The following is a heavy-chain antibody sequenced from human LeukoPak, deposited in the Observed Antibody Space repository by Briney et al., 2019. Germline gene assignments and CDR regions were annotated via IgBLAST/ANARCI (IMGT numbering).Heavy chain of an antibody. V-gene: IGHV4-34*01. CDR3: ARARGYSYGYYYYYMDV. D-gene: IGHD5-18*01. J-gene: IGHJ6*03. Sequence: SETLSLTCAVYGGSFSGYYWSWIRQPPGKGLELIGEINHSGSTNYNQSLKSRVTISVDTSKNQFSLKLSSVTAADTAVYYCARARGYSYGYYYYYMDVWGKGTTVTVSS. CDR1: GGSFSGYY. CDR2: INHSGST.